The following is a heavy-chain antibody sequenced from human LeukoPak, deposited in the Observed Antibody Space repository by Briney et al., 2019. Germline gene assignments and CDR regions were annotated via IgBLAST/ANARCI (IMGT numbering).Heavy chain of an antibody. CDR2: INCNTGRT. D-gene: IGHD2-2*01. V-gene: IGHV1-2*02. CDR1: GYTFTDFF. CDR3: ARRLVSYAFDM. Sequence: ASVKVSCRASGYTFTDFFIHWVRQAPGQGPEWMGSINCNTGRTTYAQKFQGRVTMTRDTSIRAAYMELSWLISDDTAVYYRARRLVSYAFDMWGQGTMVTVSS. J-gene: IGHJ3*02.